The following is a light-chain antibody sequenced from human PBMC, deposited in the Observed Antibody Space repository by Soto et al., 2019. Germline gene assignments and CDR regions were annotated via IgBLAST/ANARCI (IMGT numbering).Light chain of an antibody. CDR2: SNN. V-gene: IGLV1-44*01. Sequence: QSVLTQPPSASGTPGQRVTISCSGSSSNIRSHTVNWYQQLPGTAPKLLIYSNNQRPSGVPDRFSGSKSGTSASLAISGLQSEDEADYYCAAWDDSLNGYVFGTGTKLTVL. CDR1: SSNIRSHT. CDR3: AAWDDSLNGYV. J-gene: IGLJ1*01.